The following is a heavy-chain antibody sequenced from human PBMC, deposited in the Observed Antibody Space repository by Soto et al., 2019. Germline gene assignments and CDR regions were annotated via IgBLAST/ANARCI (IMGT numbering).Heavy chain of an antibody. Sequence: QVQLVESGGGVVQPGRSLRLSCVASGFTFSSYGMHWVRQAPGKGLEWVAIISYDGSNTYYADSVKGRFTISRDNSKNTLYLQRKSLRAEDTSVYYCAKEGGLSGSYYISSSYYFDYWGQGTLVTVSS. D-gene: IGHD1-26*01. CDR1: GFTFSSYG. CDR2: ISYDGSNT. J-gene: IGHJ4*02. CDR3: AKEGGLSGSYYISSSYYFDY. V-gene: IGHV3-30*18.